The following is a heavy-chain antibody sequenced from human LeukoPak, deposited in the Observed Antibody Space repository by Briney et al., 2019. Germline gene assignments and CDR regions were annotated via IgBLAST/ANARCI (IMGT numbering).Heavy chain of an antibody. CDR3: ARVSGGDIVVVVAATLGNWFDP. D-gene: IGHD2-15*01. CDR1: GYTFTSYG. J-gene: IGHJ5*02. CDR2: ISAYNGNT. Sequence: ASVKVSCKASGYTFTSYGISWVRQAPGQGLEWMGWISAYNGNTNYAQKLQGRVTMTTDTSTSTAYMELRSLRSDDTAVYYCARVSGGDIVVVVAATLGNWFDPWGQGTLVTVSS. V-gene: IGHV1-18*04.